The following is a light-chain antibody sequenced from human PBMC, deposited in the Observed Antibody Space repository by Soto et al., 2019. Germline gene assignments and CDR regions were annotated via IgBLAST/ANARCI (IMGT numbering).Light chain of an antibody. J-gene: IGLJ3*02. CDR1: SSDVGSYNL. Sequence: QSVLTQPASVSGSPGQSITISCTGTSSDVGSYNLVSWYQQHPVKAPKLMIYEGSKRPSGVSNRFSGSKSGNTASLTISGLQAEDEADYYCCSYAGSSPWVFGGGTKLTVL. CDR3: CSYAGSSPWV. V-gene: IGLV2-23*01. CDR2: EGS.